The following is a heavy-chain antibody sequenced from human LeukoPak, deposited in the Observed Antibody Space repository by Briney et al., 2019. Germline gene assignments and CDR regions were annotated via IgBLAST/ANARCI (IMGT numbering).Heavy chain of an antibody. V-gene: IGHV3-23*01. Sequence: GGSLRLSCAASGFTVSNNYMSWVRQAPGKGLEWVSAISGSGGSTYYADSVKGRFTISRDNSKNTLYLQMNSLRAEDTAVYYCAKDGYSYGRDAFDIWGQGTMVTVSS. D-gene: IGHD5-18*01. J-gene: IGHJ3*02. CDR2: ISGSGGST. CDR3: AKDGYSYGRDAFDI. CDR1: GFTVSNNY.